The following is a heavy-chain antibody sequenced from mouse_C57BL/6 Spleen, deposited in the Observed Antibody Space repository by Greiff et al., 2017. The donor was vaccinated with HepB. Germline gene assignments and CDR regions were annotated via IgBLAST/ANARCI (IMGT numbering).Heavy chain of an antibody. D-gene: IGHD1-1*01. CDR2: ILPGSGST. CDR1: GYTFTGYW. CDR3: ARERDYYGSSYYAMDY. V-gene: IGHV1-9*01. J-gene: IGHJ4*01. Sequence: QVQLKQSGAELMKPGASVKLSCKATGYTFTGYWIEWVKQRPGHGLEWIGEILPGSGSTNYNEKFKGKATFTADTSSNTAYMQLSSLTTEDSAIYYCARERDYYGSSYYAMDYWGQGTSVTVSS.